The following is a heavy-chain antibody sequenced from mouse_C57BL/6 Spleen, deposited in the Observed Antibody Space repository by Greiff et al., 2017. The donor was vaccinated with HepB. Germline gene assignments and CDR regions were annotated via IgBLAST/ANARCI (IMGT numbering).Heavy chain of an antibody. CDR2: INPNNGGT. D-gene: IGHD2-4*01. CDR1: GYTFTDYN. CDR3: ARNDYDEGWFAY. J-gene: IGHJ3*01. V-gene: IGHV1-18*01. Sequence: DVQLVESGPELVKPGASVKIPCKASGYTFTDYNMDWVKQSHGKSLEWIGDINPNNGGTIYNQKFKGKATLTVDKSSSTAYMELRSLTSEDTAVYYCARNDYDEGWFAYWGQGTLVTVSA.